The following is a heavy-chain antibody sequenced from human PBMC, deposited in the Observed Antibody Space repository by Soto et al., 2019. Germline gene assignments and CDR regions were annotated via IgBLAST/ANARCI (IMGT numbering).Heavy chain of an antibody. V-gene: IGHV3-23*01. CDR1: GFTFSSYA. CDR2: ITDSGSRT. J-gene: IGHJ2*01. Sequence: AGGSLRLSCPASGFTFSSYAMSWVRQAPGKGLEWVSAITDSGSRTYYADSVKGRFIISRDNSKSKLYLQMNSLRAEDTALYYCTKNPPTIGYWYFDLWGRGTLVTVSS. CDR3: TKNPPTIGYWYFDL.